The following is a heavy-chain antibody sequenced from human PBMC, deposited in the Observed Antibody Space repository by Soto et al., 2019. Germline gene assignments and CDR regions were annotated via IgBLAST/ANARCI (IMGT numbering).Heavy chain of an antibody. CDR2: IIPILGIA. CDR3: ARDSTTTWWGSWS. CDR1: GGTFSSYT. J-gene: IGHJ4*02. Sequence: SVKVSCKASGGTFSSYTISWVRQAPGQGLEWMGRIIPILGIANYAQKFQGRVTITADKSTSTAYMELSSLRSEDTAVYYCARDSTTTWWGSWSWGQGTLVTVSS. D-gene: IGHD2-15*01. V-gene: IGHV1-69*04.